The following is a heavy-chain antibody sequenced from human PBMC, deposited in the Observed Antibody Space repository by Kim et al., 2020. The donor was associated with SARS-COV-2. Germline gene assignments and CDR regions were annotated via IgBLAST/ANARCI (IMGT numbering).Heavy chain of an antibody. J-gene: IGHJ6*02. V-gene: IGHV3-11*05. CDR3: ARVGLTTVIYYGMDV. D-gene: IGHD4-17*01. Sequence: DSVKGRFTISRDNAKNSLYLQMNSLRAEDTAVYYCARVGLTTVIYYGMDVWGQGTTVTVSS.